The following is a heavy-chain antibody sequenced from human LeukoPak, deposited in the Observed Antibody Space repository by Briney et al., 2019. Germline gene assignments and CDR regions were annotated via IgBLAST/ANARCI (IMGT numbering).Heavy chain of an antibody. V-gene: IGHV3-23*01. D-gene: IGHD2-21*01. CDR2: ISGSGGST. J-gene: IGHJ4*02. CDR1: GFTFSSYA. Sequence: GGSLRLSCAASGFTFSSYAMSWVRQAPGKGMEWVSAISGSGGSTYYADSVKGRLSISTDNSKNTLYLQMNSLRAEDTAVYYCAKEIGYYFDYWGQGTLVTVSS. CDR3: AKEIGYYFDY.